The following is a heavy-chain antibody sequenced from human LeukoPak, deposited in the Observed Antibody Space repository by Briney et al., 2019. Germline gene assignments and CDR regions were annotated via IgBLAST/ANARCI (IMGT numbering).Heavy chain of an antibody. CDR2: ISVYNGNI. D-gene: IGHD1-1*01. J-gene: IGHJ4*02. V-gene: IGHV1-18*01. Sequence: GASVNVSCKASGYSFSSFGISWVRQAPGQGLEWMGWISVYNGNIKHGQKFQGRVTMTTDTSTNTAYMELTSLRFDDTAVYYCARDPCGNPCFYFDLWGQGALVTVTA. CDR1: GYSFSSFG. CDR3: ARDPCGNPCFYFDL.